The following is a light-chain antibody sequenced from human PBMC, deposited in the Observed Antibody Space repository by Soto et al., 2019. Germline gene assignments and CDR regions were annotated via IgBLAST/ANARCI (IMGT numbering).Light chain of an antibody. CDR1: QSISSW. V-gene: IGKV1-5*03. J-gene: IGKJ1*01. Sequence: DIQMTQSPSILSASVGDRVTITCRASQSISSWLAWYQQEPGKAPNLLIYKASHLENGVPSRFSGSGSGTEFTLTISSLQPDDFATYYCQQYNSYSKTFGQGTKVDIK. CDR2: KAS. CDR3: QQYNSYSKT.